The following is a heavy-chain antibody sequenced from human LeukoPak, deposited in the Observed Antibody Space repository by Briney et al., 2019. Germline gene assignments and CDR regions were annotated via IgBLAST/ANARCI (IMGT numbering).Heavy chain of an antibody. Sequence: SGGSLRLSCAASGFTVSSNYMSWVRPAPGKGLEWVSVIYSGGSTYYADSVKGRFTISRDNSKTTLYLQMNSLRAEDTAVYYCEAIAAAINIDYWGQGTLVTVSS. D-gene: IGHD6-13*01. V-gene: IGHV3-53*01. J-gene: IGHJ4*02. CDR2: IYSGGST. CDR3: EAIAAAINIDY. CDR1: GFTVSSNY.